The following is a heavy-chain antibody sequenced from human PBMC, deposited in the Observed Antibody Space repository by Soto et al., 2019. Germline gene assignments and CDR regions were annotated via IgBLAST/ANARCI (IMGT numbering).Heavy chain of an antibody. Sequence: QVQLVQSGAEVKKPGASVKVSCKASGYTFTGYYMHWVRQAPGQGLEWMGWINPNSGGTNYAQKFQGRVTMTRDTSISTSYMELSRLRSDDTAVYYCARGVVVPAAIEPIHYYYFDYWGQGTLVTVSS. CDR2: INPNSGGT. CDR1: GYTFTGYY. CDR3: ARGVVVPAAIEPIHYYYFDY. J-gene: IGHJ4*02. D-gene: IGHD2-2*02. V-gene: IGHV1-2*02.